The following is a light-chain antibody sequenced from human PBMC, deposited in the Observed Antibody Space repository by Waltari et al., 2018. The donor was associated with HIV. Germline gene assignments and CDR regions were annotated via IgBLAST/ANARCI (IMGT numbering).Light chain of an antibody. CDR3: QSADSSGTYYVV. CDR1: ALPKQY. V-gene: IGLV3-25*03. CDR2: KDS. Sequence: SYELTQPPSVSVSPGQTARITCSGAALPKQYAYWYQQKPGQAPVLVIYKDSERPSGIPERFSGSSSGTTVTLTSSGVQAEDEADYYCQSADSSGTYYVVFGGGTKLTVL. J-gene: IGLJ2*01.